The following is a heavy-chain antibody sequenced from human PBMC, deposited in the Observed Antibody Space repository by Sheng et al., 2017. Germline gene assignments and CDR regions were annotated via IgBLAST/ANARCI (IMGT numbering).Heavy chain of an antibody. CDR2: INSDGSST. CDR1: GFTFGSYW. Sequence: EVQLVESGGGLVQPGGSLRLSCAASGFTFGSYWMHWVRQAPGKGLVWVSRINSDGSSTTYADSVKGRFTVSRDNAKNTLYLQMNSLRAEDTAVYYCARAGNTYYYMDVWGKGTTVTVSS. CDR3: ARAGNTYYYMDV. V-gene: IGHV3-74*01. J-gene: IGHJ6*03.